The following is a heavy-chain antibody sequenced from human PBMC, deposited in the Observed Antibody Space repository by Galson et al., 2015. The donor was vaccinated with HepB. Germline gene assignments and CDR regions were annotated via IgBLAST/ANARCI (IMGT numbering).Heavy chain of an antibody. J-gene: IGHJ4*02. Sequence: SVKVSCKASGYTFTGYYMHWVRQAPGQGLEWMGWINPNSGGTNYAQKFQGRVTMTRDTSISTAYMELSRLRSDDTAVYYCARDRSTAAGSPRLYPWGQGTLVTVSS. CDR1: GYTFTGYY. D-gene: IGHD6-13*01. CDR3: ARDRSTAAGSPRLYP. CDR2: INPNSGGT. V-gene: IGHV1-2*02.